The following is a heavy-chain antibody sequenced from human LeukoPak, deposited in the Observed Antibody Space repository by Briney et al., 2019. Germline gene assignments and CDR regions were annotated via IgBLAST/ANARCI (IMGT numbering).Heavy chain of an antibody. D-gene: IGHD2-2*01. CDR3: ARTLHPRCSIASCPTYYYGMDV. V-gene: IGHV2-70*04. CDR1: GFSLRTRGMG. Sequence: SAPTLVYPAQALTLSCSFSGFSLRTRGMGVNWIRQPQEKALEWLSRLAWDEDFTFSTSIDTRLPISKDTPKNQVVLTMTNMDPVHTATYYCARTLHPRCSIASCPTYYYGMDVWGQGTTVTVSS. CDR2: LAWDEDF. J-gene: IGHJ6*02.